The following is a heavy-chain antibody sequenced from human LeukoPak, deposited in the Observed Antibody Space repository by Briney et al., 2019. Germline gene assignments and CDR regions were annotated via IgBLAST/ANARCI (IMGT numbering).Heavy chain of an antibody. Sequence: ASVKVSCKASGYAFITHGLTWVRQAPGQGLEWMGWISAYNGNTIYAQTLQDRLTMTTDTSTSTAYMELRSLRSDDTAVYYCARGRLRYLDWTRAYSDYWGQGTLVTVSS. D-gene: IGHD3-9*01. V-gene: IGHV1-18*01. CDR3: ARGRLRYLDWTRAYSDY. CDR2: ISAYNGNT. CDR1: GYAFITHG. J-gene: IGHJ4*02.